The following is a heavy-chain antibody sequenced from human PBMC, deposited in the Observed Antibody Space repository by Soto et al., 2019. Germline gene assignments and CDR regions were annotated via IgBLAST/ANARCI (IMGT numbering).Heavy chain of an antibody. Sequence: SETLSLTCTVSVGSISSYYWSWIRQPPGKGLEWIGYIYYSGSTNYNPSLKSRVTISVDTSKNQFSLKLSSVTAADTAVYYCARVFTAQGDYWGQGTLVTVSS. CDR1: VGSISSYY. CDR2: IYYSGST. CDR3: ARVFTAQGDY. J-gene: IGHJ4*02. D-gene: IGHD5-18*01. V-gene: IGHV4-59*01.